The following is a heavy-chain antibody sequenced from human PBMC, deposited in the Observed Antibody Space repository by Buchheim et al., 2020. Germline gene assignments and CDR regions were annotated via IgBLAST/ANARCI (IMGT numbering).Heavy chain of an antibody. J-gene: IGHJ6*02. Sequence: QVQLQQWGAGLLKPSETLSLTCAVYGGSFSGYYWSWIRQPPGKGLEWIGYIYYSGSPYYNPSLKGRVTISVDTSKNQFLLKLSSVTAADTAVYYCARVVVDTAMVTLRIRGYGMDVWGQGTT. CDR1: GGSFSGYY. D-gene: IGHD5-18*01. CDR2: IYYSGSP. CDR3: ARVVVDTAMVTLRIRGYGMDV. V-gene: IGHV4-34*01.